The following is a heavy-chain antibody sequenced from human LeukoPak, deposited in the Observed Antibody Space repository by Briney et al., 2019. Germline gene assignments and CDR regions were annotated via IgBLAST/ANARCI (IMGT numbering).Heavy chain of an antibody. CDR2: IIPIFGTA. J-gene: IGHJ4*02. Sequence: SVKVSCKASGGTSSSYAISWVRQAPGQGLEWMGGIIPIFGTANYAQKFQGRVTITADESTSTAYMELSSLRSEDTAVYYCASPTAYYYDSSGYPFDYWGQGTLVTVSS. V-gene: IGHV1-69*13. CDR1: GGTSSSYA. D-gene: IGHD3-22*01. CDR3: ASPTAYYYDSSGYPFDY.